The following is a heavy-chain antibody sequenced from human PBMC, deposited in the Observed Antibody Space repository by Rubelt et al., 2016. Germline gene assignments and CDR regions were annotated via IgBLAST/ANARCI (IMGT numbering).Heavy chain of an antibody. CDR2: INPSGGST. V-gene: IGHV1-46*01. D-gene: IGHD6-19*01. CDR3: ARDFREWLGKRYGMDV. J-gene: IGHJ6*02. Sequence: QGLEWMGIINPSGGSTSYAQKFQGRVTMTRDTSTSTVYMELSSLRSEDTAVYYCARDFREWLGKRYGMDVWGQGTTVTVSS.